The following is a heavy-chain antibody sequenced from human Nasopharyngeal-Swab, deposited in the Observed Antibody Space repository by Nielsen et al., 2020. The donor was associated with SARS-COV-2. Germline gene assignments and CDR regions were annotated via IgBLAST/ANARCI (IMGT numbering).Heavy chain of an antibody. V-gene: IGHV1-8*01. CDR2: MNPKSGEV. CDR1: GYSFNRND. CDR3: SRGAFGLDHSWFDP. Sequence: ASVKVSCKCSGYSFNRNDINWVRQPPGQGLEWMGWMNPKSGEVGYEQKFQGRVTMTRNTATATAYMELSGLRHEDTAVYYCSRGAFGLDHSWFDPWGQGTLVTVSS. J-gene: IGHJ5*02. D-gene: IGHD3/OR15-3a*01.